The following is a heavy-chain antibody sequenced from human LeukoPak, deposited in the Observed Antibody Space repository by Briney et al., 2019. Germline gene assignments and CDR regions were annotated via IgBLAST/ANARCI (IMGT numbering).Heavy chain of an antibody. Sequence: SVKVSCKASGGTFSSYAISWVRQAPGQGLEWMGGIIPIFGTANYAQKFQSRVTITADKSTSTAYMELSSLRSEDTAVYYCARGINYYDSSGYIYYMDVWGKGTTVTISS. V-gene: IGHV1-69*06. CDR3: ARGINYYDSSGYIYYMDV. CDR1: GGTFSSYA. CDR2: IIPIFGTA. J-gene: IGHJ6*03. D-gene: IGHD3-22*01.